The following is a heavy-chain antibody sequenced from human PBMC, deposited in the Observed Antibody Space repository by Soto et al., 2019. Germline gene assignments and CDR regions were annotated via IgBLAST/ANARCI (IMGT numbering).Heavy chain of an antibody. V-gene: IGHV1-69*13. Sequence: GASVKVSCKASGGTFSNHAVSWLRQSPGQGPEWMGGIIPLSGTTNYVQKFQGRVTITADESMTTAYMELSSLRYEDTAVYYCARGPDRSGFYLFDYWGQGTLVTVSS. CDR3: ARGPDRSGFYLFDY. D-gene: IGHD3-22*01. CDR1: GGTFSNHA. J-gene: IGHJ4*02. CDR2: IIPLSGTT.